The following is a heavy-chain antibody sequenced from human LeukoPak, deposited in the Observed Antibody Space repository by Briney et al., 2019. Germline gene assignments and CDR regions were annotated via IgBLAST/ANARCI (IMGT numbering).Heavy chain of an antibody. J-gene: IGHJ4*02. Sequence: ASVKVSCKASGYTFTGYYMHWVRQAPGQGLEWMGWINPNSGGTNYAQKFQGRVTMTRDTSTSTVYMELSSLRSEDTAVYYCARGDLPYYGSGSYYNADTDYWGQGTLVTVSS. CDR1: GYTFTGYY. V-gene: IGHV1-2*02. D-gene: IGHD3-10*01. CDR2: INPNSGGT. CDR3: ARGDLPYYGSGSYYNADTDY.